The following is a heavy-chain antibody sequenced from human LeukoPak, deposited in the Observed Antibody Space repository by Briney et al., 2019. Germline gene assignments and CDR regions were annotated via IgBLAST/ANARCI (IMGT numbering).Heavy chain of an antibody. CDR2: ISYDGSNK. J-gene: IGHJ4*02. Sequence: GGALRLSCATSGFTFSSYAMDRVRQGPGQGLEWVAVISYDGSNKYYADSVKGRFTISRDNSKNTLYLQMNSLRAEDTAVYYCAREGYSSSWYDFDYWGQGTLVTVSS. CDR3: AREGYSSSWYDFDY. D-gene: IGHD6-13*01. CDR1: GFTFSSYA. V-gene: IGHV3-30-3*01.